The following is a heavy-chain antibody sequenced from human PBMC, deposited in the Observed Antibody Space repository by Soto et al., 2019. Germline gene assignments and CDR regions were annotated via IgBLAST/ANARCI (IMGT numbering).Heavy chain of an antibody. V-gene: IGHV1-69*08. D-gene: IGHD5-12*01. CDR3: ARDSGYWGGIDY. J-gene: IGHJ4*02. Sequence: QVQLVQSGAEVKKPGSSVKVSCKASGGTFSSYTISWVRQAPGQGLEWMGRIIPILGIANYAQKFQGRVTITADKCTSTAYMELSSLRSEDTAVYYCARDSGYWGGIDYWGQGTLVTVSS. CDR2: IIPILGIA. CDR1: GGTFSSYT.